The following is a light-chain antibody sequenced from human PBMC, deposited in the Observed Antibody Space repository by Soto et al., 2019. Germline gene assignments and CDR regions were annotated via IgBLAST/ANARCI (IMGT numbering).Light chain of an antibody. Sequence: IQLTQSPSSLSASVGDRVTITCRASQGISSYLAWYQQKPGKAPKLLIYAASTLESGVPSRFSGSGSGTDFTLTITRLQPEDFATYYCQQLKRFGQGTKVDIK. CDR1: QGISSY. J-gene: IGKJ2*01. CDR3: QQLKR. V-gene: IGKV1-9*01. CDR2: AAS.